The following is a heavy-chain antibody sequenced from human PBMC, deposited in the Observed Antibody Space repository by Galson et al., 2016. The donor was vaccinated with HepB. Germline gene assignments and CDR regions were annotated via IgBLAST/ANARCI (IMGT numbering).Heavy chain of an antibody. D-gene: IGHD6-13*01. CDR2: ISSDGSDT. V-gene: IGHV3-74*01. Sequence: SLRLSCAASGFTFSSYWMHWVRRVPGKGLVWVSRISSDGSDTLYADSVKGRFTISRDNAKNSLYRQMNSLTTEDTALYYCAKEIARRYSSSWYGKYYFDSWGQGTLVTVSS. J-gene: IGHJ4*02. CDR3: AKEIARRYSSSWYGKYYFDS. CDR1: GFTFSSYW.